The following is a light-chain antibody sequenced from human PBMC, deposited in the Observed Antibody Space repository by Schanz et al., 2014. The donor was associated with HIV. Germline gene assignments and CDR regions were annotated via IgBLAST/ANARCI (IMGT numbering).Light chain of an antibody. Sequence: DIQMSQSQTTLSASIGDRVTITCRASKNIGTWLAWYQQKPGRAPNLLIYKASNLESGVPSRFSGSGSGTEFTLTISSLQPDDFATYYCQHYNSFSHTFGQGTKLEIK. J-gene: IGKJ2*01. V-gene: IGKV1-5*03. CDR3: QHYNSFSHT. CDR1: KNIGTW. CDR2: KAS.